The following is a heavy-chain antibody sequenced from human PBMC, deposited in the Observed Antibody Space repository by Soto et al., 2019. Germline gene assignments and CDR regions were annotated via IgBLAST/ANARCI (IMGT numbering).Heavy chain of an antibody. J-gene: IGHJ6*02. CDR1: GGSISSSSYY. CDR2: IYYSGST. CDR3: ETPAAKVYYYYGMDV. D-gene: IGHD2-2*01. Sequence: SETLSLTCTVAGGSISSSSYYWGWIRQPPGKGLEWIGSIYYSGSTYYNPSLKSRVTISVDTSKNQFSLKLSSVTAADTAVYYCETPAAKVYYYYGMDVWGQGTTVTAP. V-gene: IGHV4-39*01.